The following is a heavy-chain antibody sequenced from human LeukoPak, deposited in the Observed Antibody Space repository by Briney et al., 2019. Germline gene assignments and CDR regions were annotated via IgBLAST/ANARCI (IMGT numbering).Heavy chain of an antibody. V-gene: IGHV4-4*07. J-gene: IGHJ4*02. CDR2: MYYSGGT. Sequence: PSETLSLTCSVSGGSISSYHWNWIRQAAGKGLEWIGRMYYSGGTTYDSSLQSRVSMSADTSKNQLFLKVTSVTAADTATYYCARDTLWSGTFDYWGQGTLVTVSS. CDR3: ARDTLWSGTFDY. D-gene: IGHD3-10*01. CDR1: GGSISSYH.